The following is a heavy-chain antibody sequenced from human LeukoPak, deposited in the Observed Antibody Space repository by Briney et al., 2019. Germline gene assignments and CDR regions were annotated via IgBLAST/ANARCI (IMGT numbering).Heavy chain of an antibody. J-gene: IGHJ4*02. D-gene: IGHD3-22*01. V-gene: IGHV3-23*01. Sequence: GGSLRLSCAASGFTFSSYAMSWVRQAPGKGLEWVSAISGSGGSTYYADSVKGRFTISRDNSKNTLYLQMNSLRAEDTAVYYCAKDPASITMIVVVNANEIDYWGQGTLVTVSS. CDR1: GFTFSSYA. CDR3: AKDPASITMIVVVNANEIDY. CDR2: ISGSGGST.